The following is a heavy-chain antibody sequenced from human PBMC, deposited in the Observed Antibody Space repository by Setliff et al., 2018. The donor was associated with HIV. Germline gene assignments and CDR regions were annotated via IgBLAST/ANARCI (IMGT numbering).Heavy chain of an antibody. J-gene: IGHJ4*02. CDR3: ARGAVLRYFDWLSLFDY. V-gene: IGHV4-34*01. D-gene: IGHD3-9*01. Sequence: SETLSLTCAVYGGSFSGYYWSWIRQPQGKGLEWIGEINNSGSTNYNPSLKRRVTISVDTSKTQFSLKLSSVTAADTAVYYCARGAVLRYFDWLSLFDYWGQGTLVTVSS. CDR2: INNSGST. CDR1: GGSFSGYY.